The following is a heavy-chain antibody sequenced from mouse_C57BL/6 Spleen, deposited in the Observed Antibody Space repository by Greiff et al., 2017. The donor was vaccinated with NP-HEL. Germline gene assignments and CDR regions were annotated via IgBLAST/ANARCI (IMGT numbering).Heavy chain of an antibody. J-gene: IGHJ1*03. Sequence: QVTLKECGPGILQSSQTLSLNCSFSGFSLSTSGMGVSWIRQPSGKGLEWLAHIYWDDDKRYNPSLKSRLTISKDTSRNQVFLKITSVDTADTATYYCARSPFSRGYFDVWGTGTTVTVSS. CDR1: GFSLSTSGMG. V-gene: IGHV8-12*01. CDR2: IYWDDDK. CDR3: ARSPFSRGYFDV.